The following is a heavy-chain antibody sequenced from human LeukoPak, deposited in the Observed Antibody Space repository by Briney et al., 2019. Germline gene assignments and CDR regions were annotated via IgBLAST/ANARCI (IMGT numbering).Heavy chain of an antibody. V-gene: IGHV3-9*01. J-gene: IGHJ4*02. D-gene: IGHD3-16*01. CDR3: ARLGEKADFDY. CDR2: ISWNSGSI. Sequence: PGRSLRLSCAASGFTFDDYAMHWVRQAPGKGLEWVSGISWNSGSIGYADSVKGRFTISRDNAKNSLYLQMNSLRAEDTAVYYCARLGEKADFDYWGQGTLVTVSS. CDR1: GFTFDDYA.